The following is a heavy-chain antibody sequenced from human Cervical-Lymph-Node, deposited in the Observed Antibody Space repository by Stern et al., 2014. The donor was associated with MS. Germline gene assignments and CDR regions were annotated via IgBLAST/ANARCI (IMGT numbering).Heavy chain of an antibody. CDR3: ARHQTDYKGRDYYYYGMDV. D-gene: IGHD4-11*01. CDR1: GYSFTSHW. V-gene: IGHV5-51*01. J-gene: IGHJ6*02. CDR2: IYPGDSDT. Sequence: EVQLVQSGAEVKKPGESLKISCKGSGYSFTSHWIGWVRQMPGKGLEWMGMIYPGDSDTRYSPSFQGQVHTSTDKALRTAYLQWSSLKASDTAIYYCARHQTDYKGRDYYYYGMDVWGQGTTVTVSS.